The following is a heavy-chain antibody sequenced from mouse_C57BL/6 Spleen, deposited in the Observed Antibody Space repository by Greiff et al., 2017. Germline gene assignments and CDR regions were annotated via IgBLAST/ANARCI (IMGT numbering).Heavy chain of an antibody. V-gene: IGHV5-16*01. CDR3: ARDGGSSYGYAMDY. J-gene: IGHJ4*01. Sequence: EVKVVESEGGLVQPGSSMKLSCTASGFTFSDYYMAWVRQVPEKGLEWVANINYDGSSTYYLDSLKSRFIISRDNAKNILYLQMSSLKSEDTATYYCARDGGSSYGYAMDYWGQGTSVTVSS. D-gene: IGHD1-1*01. CDR1: GFTFSDYY. CDR2: INYDGSST.